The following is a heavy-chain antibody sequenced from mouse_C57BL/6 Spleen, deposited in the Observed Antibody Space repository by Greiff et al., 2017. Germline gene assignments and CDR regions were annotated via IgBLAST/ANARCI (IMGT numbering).Heavy chain of an antibody. CDR1: GYTFTGYW. J-gene: IGHJ1*03. V-gene: IGHV1-9*01. D-gene: IGHD2-1*01. Sequence: QVQLQQSGAELMKPGASVKPSCKATGYTFTGYWIEWVKQRPGHGLEWIGEILPGSGSTNYNEKFKGKATFTADTSSNTAYMQLSSLTTEDSAIYYCARRPYGNYWYFDVWGTGSTVTVSS. CDR2: ILPGSGST. CDR3: ARRPYGNYWYFDV.